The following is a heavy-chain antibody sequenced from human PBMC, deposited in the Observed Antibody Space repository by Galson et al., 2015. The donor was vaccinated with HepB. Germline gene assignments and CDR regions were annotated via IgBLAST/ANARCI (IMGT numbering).Heavy chain of an antibody. CDR1: GFTFSSYA. CDR2: ISGSGGST. D-gene: IGHD3-10*01. CDR3: AKEFEGFGELLGYGMDV. J-gene: IGHJ6*02. V-gene: IGHV3-23*01. Sequence: SLRLSCAASGFTFSSYAMSRVRQAPGKGLEWVSAISGSGGSTYYADSVKGRFTISRDNSKNTLYLQMNSLRAEDTAVYYCAKEFEGFGELLGYGMDVWGQGTTVTVSS.